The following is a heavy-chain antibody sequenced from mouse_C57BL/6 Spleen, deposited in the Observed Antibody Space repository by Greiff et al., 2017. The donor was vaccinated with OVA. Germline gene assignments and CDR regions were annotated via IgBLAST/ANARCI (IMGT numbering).Heavy chain of an antibody. Sequence: QVQLQQPGAELVRPGSSVKLSCKASGYTFTSYWMHWVKQRPIQGLEWIGNIYPSDSETHYNQKFKDKATLTVDKSSSTAYMQLSSLTSEDSAVYNCARSNSAWFAYWGQGTLVTVSA. J-gene: IGHJ3*01. CDR1: GYTFTSYW. V-gene: IGHV1-52*01. CDR2: IYPSDSET. D-gene: IGHD2-5*01. CDR3: ARSNSAWFAY.